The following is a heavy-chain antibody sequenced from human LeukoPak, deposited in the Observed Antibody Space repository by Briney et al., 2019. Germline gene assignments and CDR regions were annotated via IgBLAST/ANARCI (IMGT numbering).Heavy chain of an antibody. D-gene: IGHD3-22*01. CDR1: GFTFSTYA. CDR3: ARSRSGYYEDY. CDR2: ISYDGSSK. V-gene: IGHV3-30*04. Sequence: PGRSLRLSCAASGFTFSTYAMHWVRQAPGKELEWVAVISYDGSSKYYADSVSGRFTISRDNSKNTLYLQMNSLRAEDTAVYYCARSRSGYYEDYWGQGTLVTVSS. J-gene: IGHJ4*02.